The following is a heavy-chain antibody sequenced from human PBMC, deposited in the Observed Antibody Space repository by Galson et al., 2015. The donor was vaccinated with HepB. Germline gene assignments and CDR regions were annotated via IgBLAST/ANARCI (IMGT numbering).Heavy chain of an antibody. Sequence: PALVKPTQTLTLTCTFSGFSLSTSGVGVGWIRQPPGKALEWLALIYWNDDKRYSPSLKSRLTITKDTSKNQVVLTMTNMDPVDTATYYCARQALLEWLLDVWGQGTTVTVSS. CDR2: IYWNDDK. D-gene: IGHD3-3*01. V-gene: IGHV2-5*01. CDR1: GFSLSTSGVG. CDR3: ARQALLEWLLDV. J-gene: IGHJ6*02.